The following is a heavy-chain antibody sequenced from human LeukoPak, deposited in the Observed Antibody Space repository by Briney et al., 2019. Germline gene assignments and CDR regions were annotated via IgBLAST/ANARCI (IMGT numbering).Heavy chain of an antibody. J-gene: IGHJ6*03. CDR1: GFTFSSYS. CDR3: ARDLVRCSGGSCYPYYYYYMDV. CDR2: ISSSSSTI. V-gene: IGHV3-48*01. D-gene: IGHD2-15*01. Sequence: GGSLRLSCAASGFTFSSYSMNWVRQAPGKGLEWVSYISSSSSTIYYADSVKGRFTISRDNAKNSLYLQMNSLRAEDTAVYYCARDLVRCSGGSCYPYYYYYMDVWGKGTTVTVSS.